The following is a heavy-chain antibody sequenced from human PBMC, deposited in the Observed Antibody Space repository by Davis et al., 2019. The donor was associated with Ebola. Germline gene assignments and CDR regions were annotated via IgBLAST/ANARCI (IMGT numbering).Heavy chain of an antibody. CDR1: GGTFSSYA. CDR3: ARERGVVAGPLDY. Sequence: ASVKVSCKASGGTFSSYAISWVRQAPGQGLEWMGWINPNSGGTNYAQKFQGRVTMTRDTSISTAYMELSRLRSDDTAVYYCARERGVVAGPLDYWGQGTLVTVSS. D-gene: IGHD2-15*01. V-gene: IGHV1-2*02. CDR2: INPNSGGT. J-gene: IGHJ4*02.